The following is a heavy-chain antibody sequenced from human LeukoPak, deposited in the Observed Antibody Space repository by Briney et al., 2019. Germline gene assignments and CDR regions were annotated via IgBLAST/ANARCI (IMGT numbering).Heavy chain of an antibody. V-gene: IGHV4-39*01. Sequence: KTSETLSLTCTVSGGSISSYYWGWIRQPPGKGLEWIGSIYYSGSTYYNPSLKSRVTISVDTSKNQFSLKLSSVTAADTAVYYCARRRSSSLFDYWGQGTLVTVSS. CDR3: ARRRSSSLFDY. D-gene: IGHD6-13*01. CDR2: IYYSGST. J-gene: IGHJ4*02. CDR1: GGSISSYY.